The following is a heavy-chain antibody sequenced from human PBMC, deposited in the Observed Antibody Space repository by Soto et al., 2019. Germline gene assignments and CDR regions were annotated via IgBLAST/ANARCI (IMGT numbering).Heavy chain of an antibody. D-gene: IGHD3-16*02. J-gene: IGHJ4*02. CDR3: ARDGLLFSGPYRPSRFDY. Sequence: PGVSLSLSCAASGFKFSNYWMSWVRQAPGKGLEWVGNIKHDTSEAHYADSVKGRFTITRDNIKNFLFLQMNGLRADDTASYYCARDGLLFSGPYRPSRFDYWGLGTLVTVCS. V-gene: IGHV3-7*03. CDR2: IKHDTSEA. CDR1: GFKFSNYW.